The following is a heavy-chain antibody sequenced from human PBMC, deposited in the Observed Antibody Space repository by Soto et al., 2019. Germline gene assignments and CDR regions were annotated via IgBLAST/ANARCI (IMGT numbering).Heavy chain of an antibody. J-gene: IGHJ4*02. CDR2: ISAYNGNT. D-gene: IGHD3-3*01. V-gene: IGHV1-18*01. CDR1: GYTFTSYG. Sequence: QVQLVQSGAEVKKPGASVKVSCKASGYTFTSYGISWVRQAPGQGLEWMGWISAYNGNTNYAQKLQGRVTMTTDTSTSTAYMELRSLRSDDTAVYYCARDTEVYYDFWSGGDTDYWGQGTLVTVSS. CDR3: ARDTEVYYDFWSGGDTDY.